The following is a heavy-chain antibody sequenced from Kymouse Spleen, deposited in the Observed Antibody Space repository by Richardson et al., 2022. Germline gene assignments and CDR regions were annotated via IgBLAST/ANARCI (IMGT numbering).Heavy chain of an antibody. V-gene: IGHV3-33*01. D-gene: IGHD2-8*01. CDR1: GFTFSSYG. CDR3: ARERCTNGVCSYDAFDI. Sequence: QVQLVESGGGVVQPGRSLRLSCAASGFTFSSYGMHWVRQAPGKGLEWVAVIWYDGSNKYYADSVKGRFTISRDNSKNTLYLQMNSLRAEDTAVYYCARERCTNGVCSYDAFDIWGQGTMVTVSS. J-gene: IGHJ3*02. CDR2: IWYDGSNK.